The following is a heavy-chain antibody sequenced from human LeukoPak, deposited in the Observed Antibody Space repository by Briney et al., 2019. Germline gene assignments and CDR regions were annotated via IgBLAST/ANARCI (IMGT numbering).Heavy chain of an antibody. J-gene: IGHJ4*02. CDR3: ARCTYSALDY. V-gene: IGHV4-31*03. D-gene: IGHD4-11*01. Sequence: SETLSLTCTVSGGSISSGGYYWSWIRQHPGKGLEWIGYIYYSGSTYYNPSLKSRVTISVDTSKNQFSLKLSSVTAADTAVYYCARCTYSALDYWGQGTLVTVSS. CDR1: GGSISSGGYY. CDR2: IYYSGST.